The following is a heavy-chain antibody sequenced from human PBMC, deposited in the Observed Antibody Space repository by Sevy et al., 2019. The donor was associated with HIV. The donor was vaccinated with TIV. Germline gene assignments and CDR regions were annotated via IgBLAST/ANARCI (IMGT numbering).Heavy chain of an antibody. V-gene: IGHV5-51*01. CDR3: ARHRSSGYYDDAFDL. D-gene: IGHD3-22*01. CDR2: IYPDESDI. Sequence: GESLKISCKGSGYSFTSQWIGWVRQMPGKGLEWMRIIYPDESDIRYSPSFQGQVTISADKSISTAYLQWSSLKASDTAMYYSARHRSSGYYDDAFDLWGQGTMVTVSS. J-gene: IGHJ3*01. CDR1: GYSFTSQW.